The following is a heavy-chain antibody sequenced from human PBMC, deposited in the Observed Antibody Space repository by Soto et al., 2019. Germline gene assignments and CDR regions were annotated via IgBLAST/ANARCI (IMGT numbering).Heavy chain of an antibody. CDR1: GFTFSSYA. Sequence: GGSLRLSCAASGFTFSSYAMSWVRQAPGKGLGWVSAISGSGGSTYYADSVKGRFTISRDNSKNTLYLQMNSLRAEDTAVYYCAKEGYCSSTSCYNWFDPWGQGTLVTVSS. CDR2: ISGSGGST. J-gene: IGHJ5*02. V-gene: IGHV3-23*01. D-gene: IGHD2-2*01. CDR3: AKEGYCSSTSCYNWFDP.